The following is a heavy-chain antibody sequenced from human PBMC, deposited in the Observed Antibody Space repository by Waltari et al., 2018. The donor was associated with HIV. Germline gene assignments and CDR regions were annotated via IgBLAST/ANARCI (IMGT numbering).Heavy chain of an antibody. CDR2: VSHSGDT. CDR1: GTSFSGYY. J-gene: IGHJ5*02. CDR3: ARGSQHHDH. Sequence: QVQLQQWGTGLLKPSGTLSLRCAIYGTSFSGYYWSWIRQSPALGLEWIGEVSHSGDTNYNPSFAGRVSISADISKNQLSLNLTSLTAADTGVYFCARGSQHHDHWGQGTPVTVS. V-gene: IGHV4-34*01.